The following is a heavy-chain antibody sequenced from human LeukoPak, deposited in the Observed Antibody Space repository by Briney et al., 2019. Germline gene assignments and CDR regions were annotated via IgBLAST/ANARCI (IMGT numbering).Heavy chain of an antibody. CDR1: GGPVTSYY. D-gene: IGHD2-15*01. V-gene: IGHV4-59*08. J-gene: IGHJ4*02. CDR2: IYYDGGT. CDR3: AGGGDKAKTGY. Sequence: SETLPLTCTVSGGPVTSYYWSWIRQPPGKGLEWIGYIYYDGGTNYNPSLKSRITISLDTSKNQFSLRLSSVTAADTAVYYCAGGGDKAKTGYWGQGTLVTVSS.